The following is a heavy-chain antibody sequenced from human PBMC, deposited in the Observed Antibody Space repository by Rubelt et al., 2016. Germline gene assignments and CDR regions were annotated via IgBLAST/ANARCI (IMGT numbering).Heavy chain of an antibody. CDR1: GFTFRRYW. V-gene: IGHV3-74*01. Sequence: CGGNLVQPGGSLRLSCAASGFTFRRYWMHWVRQAPGKGLVWVSRINEVGSNTNYADSVRGRFTISRDTSKSTLYLQLHSLTAEDTAMYYCARDGGGNFFDAAFHWGQGALVTVSS. D-gene: IGHD4-23*01. CDR2: INEVGSNT. J-gene: IGHJ4*02. CDR3: ARDGGGNFFDAAFH.